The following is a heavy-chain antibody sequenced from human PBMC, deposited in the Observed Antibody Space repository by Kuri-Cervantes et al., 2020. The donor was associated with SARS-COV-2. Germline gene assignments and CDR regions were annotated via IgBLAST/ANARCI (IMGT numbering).Heavy chain of an antibody. D-gene: IGHD3-3*01. CDR1: GGSISSYY. J-gene: IGHJ4*02. CDR2: IYTSGST. V-gene: IGHV4-4*07. Sequence: SETLSLTCTVSGGSISSYYWSWIRQPAGKGLEWIGRIYTSGSTNYNPSLKSRVTMSVDTSKNQFSLEMTSVTAADTAIYYCARHYDFWTGYFPFWGQGILVTVSS. CDR3: ARHYDFWTGYFPF.